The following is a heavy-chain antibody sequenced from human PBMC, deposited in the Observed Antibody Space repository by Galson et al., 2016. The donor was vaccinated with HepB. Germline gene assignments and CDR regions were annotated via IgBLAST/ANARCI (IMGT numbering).Heavy chain of an antibody. V-gene: IGHV3-21*01. CDR3: ARSPWGFTFGKIDY. D-gene: IGHD7-27*01. Sequence: SLRLSCAASGFTFSSNSMNWVRQAPGKGLEWVSSISTSGSYIYYADSVRGRFTISRDNARNSLYLQMNSLRAEDTAVCYCARSPWGFTFGKIDYWGQGSLVTVSS. J-gene: IGHJ4*02. CDR1: GFTFSSNS. CDR2: ISTSGSYI.